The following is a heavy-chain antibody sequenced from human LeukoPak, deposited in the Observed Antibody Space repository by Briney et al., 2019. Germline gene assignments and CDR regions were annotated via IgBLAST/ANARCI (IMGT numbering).Heavy chain of an antibody. J-gene: IGHJ3*02. CDR3: ARDNHYDSTGYYHFDM. V-gene: IGHV1-2*02. CDR2: INPNSGDT. Sequence: ASVKVSCKASGYIFTGYYMHWVRQAPGQGLEWMGWINPNSGDTNYAQKFQGRVTMTGDTSISTAYLEVSRLRSDDTAVYYCARDNHYDSTGYYHFDMWGQGTVVTASS. CDR1: GYIFTGYY. D-gene: IGHD3-22*01.